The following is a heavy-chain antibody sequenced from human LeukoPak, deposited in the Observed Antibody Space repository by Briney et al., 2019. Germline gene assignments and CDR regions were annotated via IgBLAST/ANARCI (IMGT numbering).Heavy chain of an antibody. CDR1: GFTFDDYA. V-gene: IGHV3-9*01. D-gene: IGHD2-2*01. J-gene: IGHJ4*02. CDR3: AKGIGPIVAAAMLV. CDR2: ISWNSGSI. Sequence: GGSLRLSCAASGFTFDDYAMHWVRQAPRKGLEWVSGISWNSGSIGYADSVKGRFTISRDNAKNSLYLQMNSLRAEDTALYYCAKGIGPIVAAAMLVWCQGTLVTVSS.